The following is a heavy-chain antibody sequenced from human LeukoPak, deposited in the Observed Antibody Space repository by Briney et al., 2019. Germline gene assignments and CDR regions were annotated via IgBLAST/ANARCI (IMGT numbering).Heavy chain of an antibody. CDR1: GFTFSGSA. D-gene: IGHD6-13*01. J-gene: IGHJ4*02. V-gene: IGHV3-30*04. CDR2: ISYDGSNK. Sequence: GGSLRLSCAASGFTFSGSAIHWVRQAPGKGVEWVAVISYDGSNKYYADSVKGRFTISRDNSKNTLYLQMNSLRAEDTAVYYCAKDLLYSSSWFDYWGQGTLVTVSS. CDR3: AKDLLYSSSWFDY.